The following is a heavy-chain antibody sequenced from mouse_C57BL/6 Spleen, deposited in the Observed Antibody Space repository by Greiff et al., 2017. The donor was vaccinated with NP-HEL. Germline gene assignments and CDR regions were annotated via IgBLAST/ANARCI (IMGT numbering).Heavy chain of an antibody. CDR3: ARGTDGLDY. V-gene: IGHV1-69*01. J-gene: IGHJ2*01. Sequence: QVQLQQPGAELVMPGASVKLSCKASGYTFTSYWMHWVKQRPGQGLEWIGEIDPSDSYTNYNQKFKGKSTLTVDKSSSTAYMQLRSLTSEDSAVYYCARGTDGLDYWGQGTTLTVSS. D-gene: IGHD2-3*01. CDR1: GYTFTSYW. CDR2: IDPSDSYT.